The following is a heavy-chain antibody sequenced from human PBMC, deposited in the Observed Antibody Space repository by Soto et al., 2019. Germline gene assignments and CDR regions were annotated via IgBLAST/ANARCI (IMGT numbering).Heavy chain of an antibody. CDR3: ARVNDYGDLPGYFDY. J-gene: IGHJ4*02. CDR1: GGSISSYY. D-gene: IGHD4-17*01. V-gene: IGHV4-59*01. CDR2: IYYSGST. Sequence: SETLSLTCTVSGGSISSYYWSWIRQPPGKGLGWIGYIYYSGSTYYNPSLKGRVTISVDTSKNQVSLKLSSVTAADTAVYYCARVNDYGDLPGYFDYWGQGTLVTVSS.